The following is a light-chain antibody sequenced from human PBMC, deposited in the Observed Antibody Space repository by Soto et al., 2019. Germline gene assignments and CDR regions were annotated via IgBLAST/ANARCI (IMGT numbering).Light chain of an antibody. J-gene: IGKJ5*01. CDR3: QQYNAYSIT. Sequence: DIQMTQSPSTLSASVGDRVTITCRASQSVSNWLAWYQQKPGKAPKLLIYKAFTLETGVPSRFSGSGSGTQFTLAFSSLQPGDFATYYCQQYNAYSITFGEGTRLDIK. CDR2: KAF. V-gene: IGKV1-5*03. CDR1: QSVSNW.